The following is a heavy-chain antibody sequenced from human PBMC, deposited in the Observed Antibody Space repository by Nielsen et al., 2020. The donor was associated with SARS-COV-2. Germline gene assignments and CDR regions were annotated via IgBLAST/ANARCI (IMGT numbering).Heavy chain of an antibody. CDR3: VEGGYDILTGYPQYYFDY. V-gene: IGHV1-18*01. D-gene: IGHD3-9*01. CDR1: GYTFTSYG. Sequence: ASVKVSCKASGYTFTSYGISWVRQAPGQGLEWMGWISAYNGNTNYAQKLQGRVTMTTDKSTSTAYMELSSLRSEDTAVYYCVEGGYDILTGYPQYYFDYWGQGTLVTVSS. J-gene: IGHJ4*02. CDR2: ISAYNGNT.